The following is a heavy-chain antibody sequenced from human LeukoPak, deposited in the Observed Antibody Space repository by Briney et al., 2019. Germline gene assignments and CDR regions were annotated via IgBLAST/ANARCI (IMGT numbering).Heavy chain of an antibody. V-gene: IGHV3-23*01. CDR1: GFTFSSYA. J-gene: IGHJ4*02. CDR2: ISGSGGST. D-gene: IGHD2-21*02. CDR3: AKSDVGMVTATLDY. Sequence: GGSLRLSCAASGFTFSSYAMSWVRQAPGKGLEWVSAISGSGGSTYYADSVKGRFTISRDNSKNTLYLQMNSLRAEDTAVYYRAKSDVGMVTATLDYWGQGTLVTVSS.